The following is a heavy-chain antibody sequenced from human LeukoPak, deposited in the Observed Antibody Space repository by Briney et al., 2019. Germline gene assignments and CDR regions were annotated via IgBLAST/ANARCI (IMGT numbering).Heavy chain of an antibody. CDR1: GFTVSSNY. CDR2: IKQDGSEK. Sequence: GGSLRLSCAASGFTVSSNYMSWVRQAPGKGLEWVANIKQDGSEKYYVDSVKGRFTISRDNAKNSLYLQMNSLRAEGTAVYYCARVGYDYGDYGYFDYWGQGTLVTVSS. CDR3: ARVGYDYGDYGYFDY. V-gene: IGHV3-7*01. D-gene: IGHD4-17*01. J-gene: IGHJ4*02.